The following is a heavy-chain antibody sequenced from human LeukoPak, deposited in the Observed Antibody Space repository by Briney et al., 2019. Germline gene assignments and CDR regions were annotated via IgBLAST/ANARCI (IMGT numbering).Heavy chain of an antibody. J-gene: IGHJ5*02. CDR2: FDPEDGET. CDR1: GYTPTELS. CDR3: ATGLFPNYYDSSGYYH. Sequence: GASVKVSCKVSGYTPTELSMHWVRQAPGKGLEWMGGFDPEDGETIYAQKFQGRVTMTEDTSTDTAYMELSSLRSEDTAVYYCATGLFPNYYDSSGYYHWGQGPLVTVSS. V-gene: IGHV1-24*01. D-gene: IGHD3-22*01.